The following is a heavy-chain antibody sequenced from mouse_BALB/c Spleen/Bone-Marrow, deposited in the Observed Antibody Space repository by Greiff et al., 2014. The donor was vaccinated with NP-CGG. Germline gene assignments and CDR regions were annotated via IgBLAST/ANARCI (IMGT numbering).Heavy chain of an antibody. V-gene: IGHV1-26*01. CDR2: VNPNNGDI. J-gene: IGHJ3*01. D-gene: IGHD1-2*01. CDR3: ARSTATGFAY. CDR1: GYSFTGYY. Sequence: DVKLQESGPDLVKPGASVKISCKASGYSFTGYYMYWVKQSHGKSLEWIGRVNPNNGDISYNQEFKGKAILTVDKSSSTAYMELRSLTSEDSAVYYCARSTATGFAYWGQGTLVTVSA.